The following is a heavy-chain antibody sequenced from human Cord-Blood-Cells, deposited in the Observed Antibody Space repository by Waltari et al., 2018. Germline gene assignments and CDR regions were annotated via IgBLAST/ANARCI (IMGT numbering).Heavy chain of an antibody. CDR2: IIPIFGTA. J-gene: IGHJ4*02. CDR1: GGTFSSYA. Sequence: VKVSCKASGGTFSSYAISWVRQAPGQGLEWMGGIIPIFGTANYAQKFQGRVTITADESTSTAYMELSSLRSEDTAVYYCARVANYDFWSGYYYFDYWGQGTLVTVSS. V-gene: IGHV1-69*01. D-gene: IGHD3-3*01. CDR3: ARVANYDFWSGYYYFDY.